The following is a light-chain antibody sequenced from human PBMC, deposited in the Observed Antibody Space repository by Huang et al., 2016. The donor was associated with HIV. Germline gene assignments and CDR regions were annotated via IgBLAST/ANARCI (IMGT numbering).Light chain of an antibody. CDR2: AS. CDR3: QQSHISPWT. J-gene: IGKJ1*01. Sequence: DIQMTQSPSSLSASVGDRVTITCRTSQSVCNSLNWYQQKPGKAPELRLYASILQAWVSSRFSGSGAGTDFTLIISSLQPEDFATYYCQQSHISPWTFGQGTKVEIK. V-gene: IGKV1-39*01. CDR1: QSVCNS.